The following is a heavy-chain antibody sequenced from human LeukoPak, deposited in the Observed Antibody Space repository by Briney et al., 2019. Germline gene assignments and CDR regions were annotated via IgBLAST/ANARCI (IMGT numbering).Heavy chain of an antibody. Sequence: GRSLSLSSAASRTFFKTYWVNWVRQAPGGGLGWVANIKPDGSEKYYVDSVKGRFTISRDNAKNSLYLQMNSLTVEDTAVYYCGRGKDYGDPYPNDYWGQGTLVSVSS. CDR2: IKPDGSEK. V-gene: IGHV3-7*03. J-gene: IGHJ4*02. D-gene: IGHD4-17*01. CDR1: RTFFKTYW. CDR3: GRGKDYGDPYPNDY.